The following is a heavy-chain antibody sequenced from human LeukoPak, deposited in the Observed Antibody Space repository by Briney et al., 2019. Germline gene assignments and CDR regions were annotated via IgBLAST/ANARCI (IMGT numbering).Heavy chain of an antibody. CDR2: IYYSGSN. CDR3: AREGYCSSTSCLDAFDI. CDR1: GGSISSYY. V-gene: IGHV4-59*01. D-gene: IGHD2-2*01. Sequence: PSETLSLTCTVSGGSISSYYWSWLRQPPGKGLEWIGYIYYSGSNNYNPSLTSRVTISVDTSKNQFSLKLSSVTAADTAVYYCAREGYCSSTSCLDAFDIWGQGTMVTVSS. J-gene: IGHJ3*02.